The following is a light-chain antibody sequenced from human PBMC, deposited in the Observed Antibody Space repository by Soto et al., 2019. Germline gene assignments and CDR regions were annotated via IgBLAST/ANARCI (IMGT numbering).Light chain of an antibody. V-gene: IGKV3-11*01. CDR1: QSVSSY. CDR2: GAS. J-gene: IGKJ2*01. CDR3: QHRGKWPRT. Sequence: EIVLTQSPATLSLSPGERATLSCRASQSVSSYLAWYQQKPGQAPRLLIYGASNRATGIPARFSGSGSGTDFALTISSLEREDFAVYYCQHRGKWPRTFGQGIKLEIK.